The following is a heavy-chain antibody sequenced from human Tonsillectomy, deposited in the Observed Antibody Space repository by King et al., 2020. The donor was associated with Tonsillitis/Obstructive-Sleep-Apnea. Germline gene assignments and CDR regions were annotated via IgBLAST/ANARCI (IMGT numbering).Heavy chain of an antibody. CDR1: GFTFSSYA. D-gene: IGHD2-8*01. J-gene: IGHJ6*03. CDR2: ISGSGGST. V-gene: IGHV3-23*04. Sequence: VQLVESGGGLVQPGGSLRLSCAASGFTFSSYAMSWVRQAPGKGLEWVSAISGSGGSTYYADSVKGRFTISRDNSKNTLYLQINSLRAEDTAVYYCAKPSALRSMDYYYMDVWGKGTTVTVSS. CDR3: AKPSALRSMDYYYMDV.